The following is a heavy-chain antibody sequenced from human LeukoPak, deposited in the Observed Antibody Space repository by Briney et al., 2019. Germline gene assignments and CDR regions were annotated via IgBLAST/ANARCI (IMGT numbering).Heavy chain of an antibody. CDR2: INDSGST. J-gene: IGHJ4*02. D-gene: IGHD6-13*01. Sequence: PSETLSLTCAVYGGSFIGYYWSWIRQPPGKGLEWIGEINDSGSTNYNPSLKSRVTISVDTSNNQFSQKLSSVTAAETAVYYCARGLTAAENWGQGTLVTVSS. V-gene: IGHV4-34*01. CDR3: ARGLTAAEN. CDR1: GGSFIGYY.